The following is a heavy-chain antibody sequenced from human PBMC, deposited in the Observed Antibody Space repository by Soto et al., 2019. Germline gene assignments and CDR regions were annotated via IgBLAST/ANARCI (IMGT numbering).Heavy chain of an antibody. Sequence: QVQLQESGPGLVKPSETLSLTCTVSGGSIISYYWSWIRQPPGKGLEWIGYSYYSGSTNYNPSNTSRFTISVDTSKNQFSLELNSMTAADTAVYYCARHNYGSGSTYLDYWGQRTLVTVSS. CDR1: GGSIISYY. CDR3: ARHNYGSGSTYLDY. CDR2: SYYSGST. J-gene: IGHJ4*02. V-gene: IGHV4-59*08. D-gene: IGHD3-10*01.